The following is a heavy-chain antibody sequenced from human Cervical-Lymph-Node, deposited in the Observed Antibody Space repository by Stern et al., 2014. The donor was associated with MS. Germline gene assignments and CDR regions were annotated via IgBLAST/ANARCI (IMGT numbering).Heavy chain of an antibody. CDR1: GYTFIDYY. CDR3: AREGADNDAFDV. D-gene: IGHD1-26*01. V-gene: IGHV1-46*03. Sequence: VQLVESGAEVKKPGASVTVSCRTSGYTFIDYYIHWVRQAPRQGLEWMGIINLSDGATTYAQKFQGRVTMTRDTSTNTAYMQLGSLTSEDTAVFFCAREGADNDAFDVWGQGTMVTVSS. CDR2: INLSDGAT. J-gene: IGHJ3*01.